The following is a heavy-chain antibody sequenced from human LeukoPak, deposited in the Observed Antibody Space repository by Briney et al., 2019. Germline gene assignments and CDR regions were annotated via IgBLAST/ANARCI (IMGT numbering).Heavy chain of an antibody. CDR2: INTDGRIT. V-gene: IGHV3-64*02. CDR1: GFSFRYFA. D-gene: IGHD1-26*01. Sequence: GGSLRLSCVGSGFSFRYFAIHWVRQAPGKGLEYVSVINTDGRITYYADSVKGRFTISRDNSKNTVYLQMGSLRGDDMAVYYCTRDGGSFCDFDYWGQGALVTVSS. J-gene: IGHJ4*02. CDR3: TRDGGSFCDFDY.